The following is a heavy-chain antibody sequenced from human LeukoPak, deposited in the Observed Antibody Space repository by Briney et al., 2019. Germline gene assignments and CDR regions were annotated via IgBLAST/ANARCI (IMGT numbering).Heavy chain of an antibody. Sequence: ASVKVSCKASGYTFTTYYMHWVRQAPGQGLEWMGLINPSGGSTSYAQKFQGRVSMTRDTSTSTVYMELSSLRSEDTAVYYCARDRSCINDVCYPNFDYWGQGTLVTVSS. J-gene: IGHJ4*02. CDR1: GYTFTTYY. V-gene: IGHV1-46*01. D-gene: IGHD2-8*01. CDR2: INPSGGST. CDR3: ARDRSCINDVCYPNFDY.